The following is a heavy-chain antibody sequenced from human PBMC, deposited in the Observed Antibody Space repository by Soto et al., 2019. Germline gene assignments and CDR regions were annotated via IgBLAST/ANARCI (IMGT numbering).Heavy chain of an antibody. J-gene: IGHJ6*03. CDR2: ISSSGSTI. CDR3: ARAVAGTSAYYYHFYYMDV. Sequence: QVQLVESGGGLVKPGGSLRLSCAASGFTFSDYYMSWIRQAPGKGLEWVSYISSSGSTIYYADSVKGRFTISRDNAKNSLYLQMNSLRAEDTAMYYCARAVAGTSAYYYHFYYMDVWGKGTTVTVSS. V-gene: IGHV3-11*01. D-gene: IGHD6-19*01. CDR1: GFTFSDYY.